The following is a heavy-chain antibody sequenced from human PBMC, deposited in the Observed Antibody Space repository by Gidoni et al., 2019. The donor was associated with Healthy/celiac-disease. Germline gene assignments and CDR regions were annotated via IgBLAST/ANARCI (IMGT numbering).Heavy chain of an antibody. J-gene: IGHJ4*02. CDR2: IYSGGST. V-gene: IGHV3-53*01. Sequence: EVQLVESGGGLIQPGGSLRLSCAASGFTVSSNYMSWVRQAPGKGLEWVSVIYSGGSTYYADSVKGRFTISRDNSKNTLYLQMNSLRAEDTAVYYCAKSPARRSDRVDYWGQGTLVTVSS. CDR1: GFTVSSNY. D-gene: IGHD6-6*01. CDR3: AKSPARRSDRVDY.